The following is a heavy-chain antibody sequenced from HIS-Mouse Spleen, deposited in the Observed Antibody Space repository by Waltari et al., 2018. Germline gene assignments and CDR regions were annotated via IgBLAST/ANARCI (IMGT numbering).Heavy chain of an antibody. Sequence: QLQLQESGPGLVKPSETLSLTCTVSGGSISSSSYYWGWTRQPPGKGLEGIGSIYYSGSTYYNPSLKSRGTISVDTSKNQFSLKLSSVTAADTAVYYCAREIPYSSSWYDWYFDLWGRGTLVTVSS. CDR1: GGSISSSSYY. V-gene: IGHV4-39*07. CDR3: AREIPYSSSWYDWYFDL. D-gene: IGHD6-13*01. CDR2: IYYSGST. J-gene: IGHJ2*01.